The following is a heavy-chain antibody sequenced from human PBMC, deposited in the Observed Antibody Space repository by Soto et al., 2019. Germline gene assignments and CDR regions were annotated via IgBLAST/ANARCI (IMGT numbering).Heavy chain of an antibody. J-gene: IGHJ4*02. CDR3: ARWLQLRYFDY. CDR2: IYYSGST. V-gene: IGHV4-31*03. D-gene: IGHD5-12*01. Sequence: SETLSLTCTVSGGSINSGGYYWSWIRQHPGKGLEWIGYIYYSGSTYYSPSLKSRVTISVDTSKNQFSLKLSSVTAADTAVYYCARWLQLRYFDYWGQGTLVTVSS. CDR1: GGSINSGGYY.